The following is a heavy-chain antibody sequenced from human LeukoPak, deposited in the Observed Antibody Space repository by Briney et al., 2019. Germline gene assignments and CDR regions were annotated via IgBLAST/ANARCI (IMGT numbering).Heavy chain of an antibody. CDR2: IYYIGST. CDR3: ARHIGGRYYYYCTDV. J-gene: IGHJ6*03. D-gene: IGHD3-16*02. CDR1: GGSISSSRYY. V-gene: IGHV4-39*01. Sequence: PSETLSLTCTVSGGSISSSRYYWGWIRQPPGKGLEWIGNIYYIGSTYYNPSLKSRVIISVDTSKNQFSLKLSSVTAADTAVYYCARHIGGRYYYYCTDVCGKGTTVTISS.